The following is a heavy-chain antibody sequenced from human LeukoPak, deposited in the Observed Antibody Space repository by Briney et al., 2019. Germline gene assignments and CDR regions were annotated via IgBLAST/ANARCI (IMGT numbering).Heavy chain of an antibody. Sequence: PSETLSLTCAVSGASVSSSNWWIWVRQPPKKGLEWIGEIHHSGSTNYNPSLKSRVTMPVDTSKNQISLRLSSVTAADTAVYYCARGLYGSDSYWGQGNLVTVSS. CDR2: IHHSGST. D-gene: IGHD6-19*01. CDR3: ARGLYGSDSY. V-gene: IGHV4-4*02. J-gene: IGHJ4*02. CDR1: GASVSSSNW.